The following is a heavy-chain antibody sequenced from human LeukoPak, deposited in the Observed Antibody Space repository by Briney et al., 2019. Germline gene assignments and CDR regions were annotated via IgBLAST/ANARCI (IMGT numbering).Heavy chain of an antibody. D-gene: IGHD1-14*01. J-gene: IGHJ5*02. Sequence: PSETLSLTCTVSGGSISSYYWSWIRQPPGRGLEWIGYIYYSGSTNYNPSLKSRVTISVDTSKNQFSLKLSSVTAADTAVYYCARELSRTAGFDPWGQGTLVTVSS. V-gene: IGHV4-59*12. CDR3: ARELSRTAGFDP. CDR2: IYYSGST. CDR1: GGSISSYY.